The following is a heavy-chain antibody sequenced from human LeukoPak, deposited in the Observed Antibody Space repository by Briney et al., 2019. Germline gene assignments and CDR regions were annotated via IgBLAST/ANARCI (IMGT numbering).Heavy chain of an antibody. Sequence: GGSLRLSCAASGFTVKDNFMSWVRQAPGKGLEWVSVLYSGGATYYADSVKGRFTISRDNSKNIVFLQMNDSRTEDTAFYYCTRDSANYHFAYWGQGALVTVSS. V-gene: IGHV3-66*01. J-gene: IGHJ4*02. D-gene: IGHD4/OR15-4a*01. CDR1: GFTVKDNF. CDR2: LYSGGAT. CDR3: TRDSANYHFAY.